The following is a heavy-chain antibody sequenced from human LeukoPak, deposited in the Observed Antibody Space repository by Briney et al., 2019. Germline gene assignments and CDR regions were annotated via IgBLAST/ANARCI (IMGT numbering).Heavy chain of an antibody. CDR1: GFTFDNYA. CDR3: ARDYYYYYMDV. V-gene: IGHV3-23*01. J-gene: IGHJ6*03. Sequence: PGGSLRLSCAASGFTFDNYAMSWVRQAPGKGLEWVSAISGSAFTTFYADSVKGRFTISRDNAKNTLYLQMNSLRAEDTAVYYCARDYYYYYMDVWGKGTTVTVSS. CDR2: ISGSAFTT.